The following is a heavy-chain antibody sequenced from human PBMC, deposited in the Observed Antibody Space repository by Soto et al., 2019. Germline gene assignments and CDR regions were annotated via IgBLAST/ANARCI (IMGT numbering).Heavy chain of an antibody. CDR1: GYTFTSRS. J-gene: IGHJ3*02. CDR2: ISVDNGNT. CDR3: ARGYDRSGYSGAFDI. D-gene: IGHD3-22*01. V-gene: IGHV1-18*04. Sequence: LVQSGPEVKTSGASVKVSCKASGYTFTSRSLNWLRQAPGQGLEWMGWISVDNGNTNYPPGLQGRVTLTADTSTSTAYMELRTLTSDDTAVYYCARGYDRSGYSGAFDIWGQGTMVAVSS.